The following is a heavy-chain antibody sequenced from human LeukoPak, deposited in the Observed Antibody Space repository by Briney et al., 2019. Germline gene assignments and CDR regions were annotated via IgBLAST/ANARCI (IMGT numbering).Heavy chain of an antibody. Sequence: GGSLRLSCAASGFTFSSYAMHWVRQAPGKGLEWVAVISYDGSNKYYADSVKGRFTISRDNSKNTLYLQMNSLRVEDTAVYYCARGPIVVVPAAMFEDYYYYGMDVWGQGTTVTVSS. V-gene: IGHV3-30-3*01. CDR1: GFTFSSYA. J-gene: IGHJ6*02. D-gene: IGHD2-2*01. CDR2: ISYDGSNK. CDR3: ARGPIVVVPAAMFEDYYYYGMDV.